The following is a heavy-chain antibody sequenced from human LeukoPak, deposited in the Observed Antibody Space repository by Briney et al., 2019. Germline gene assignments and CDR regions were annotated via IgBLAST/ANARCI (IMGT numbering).Heavy chain of an antibody. Sequence: GGSLRLSCAASGFTFSRYAMNWVRQAPGKGLEWVSYISTGGDNRFYADSLKGRFTVSRDNAKNSLFLQMDSLRAEDTAVYYCTRDAGTAGEERLDYWGQGTLVTVSS. CDR2: ISTGGDNR. D-gene: IGHD2-21*02. V-gene: IGHV3-21*01. CDR1: GFTFSRYA. CDR3: TRDAGTAGEERLDY. J-gene: IGHJ4*02.